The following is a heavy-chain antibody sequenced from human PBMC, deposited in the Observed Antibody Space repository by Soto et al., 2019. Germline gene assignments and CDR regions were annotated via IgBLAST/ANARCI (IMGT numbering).Heavy chain of an antibody. V-gene: IGHV4-59*11. J-gene: IGHJ5*02. CDR1: GASISSHY. D-gene: IGHD2-15*01. CDR2: IHNSGGT. CDR3: AVSVYCSGGSCYSGLFDP. Sequence: SETLSLTCTVSGASISSHYWSWIRQSPGKGLEWIGYIHNSGGTNYNPSLKSRLTIAVDTSKNQFSLNLYSVTAADTAVYYCAVSVYCSGGSCYSGLFDPWGQGTLVTVSS.